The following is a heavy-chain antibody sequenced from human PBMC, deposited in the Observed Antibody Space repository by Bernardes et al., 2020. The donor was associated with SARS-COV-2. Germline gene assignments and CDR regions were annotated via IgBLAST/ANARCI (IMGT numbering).Heavy chain of an antibody. CDR1: GFTFSRYW. V-gene: IGHV3-7*04. D-gene: IGHD3-10*01. Sequence: GGSLRLSCAGSGFTFSRYWMSWIRQAPGKGLEWVADIKPDESRVHYLVSVEGLFTVSSDTTQNSLFMQMSSLRGEDTAVYHCSRIYYYGSGPMVDAFDLWGQGTMVTVSS. J-gene: IGHJ3*01. CDR3: SRIYYYGSGPMVDAFDL. CDR2: IKPDESRV.